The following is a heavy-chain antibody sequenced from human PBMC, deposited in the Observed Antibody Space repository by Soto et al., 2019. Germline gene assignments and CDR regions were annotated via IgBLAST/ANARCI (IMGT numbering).Heavy chain of an antibody. Sequence: QITLKESGPTLVKPTQTLTLTCTFSGFSLSTSGVGVGWIRQPPGKALEWLGIIYWDDDKRYSPPLKSMLTITKDTSKSQLVLTMTNMDPVDTATYYCAHLPWKQLWPRAPVVNWGQGTPVTVSS. J-gene: IGHJ4*02. CDR1: GFSLSTSGVG. CDR2: IYWDDDK. V-gene: IGHV2-5*02. D-gene: IGHD5-18*01. CDR3: AHLPWKQLWPRAPVVN.